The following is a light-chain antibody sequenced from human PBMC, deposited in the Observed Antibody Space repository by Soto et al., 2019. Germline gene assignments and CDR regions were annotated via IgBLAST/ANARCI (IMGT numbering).Light chain of an antibody. CDR3: QQYGTSPRT. V-gene: IGKV3-20*01. CDR1: QSVRNNY. J-gene: IGKJ1*01. CDR2: PAS. Sequence: EIVLTQSPGTLSLSPGERATLSCRASQSVRNNYLAWYQQRPGQAPRLLIYPASSRATGIPDRFSGSGSGTDFTLTISRLEPEDFAVYYCQQYGTSPRTFGQGTKVEIK.